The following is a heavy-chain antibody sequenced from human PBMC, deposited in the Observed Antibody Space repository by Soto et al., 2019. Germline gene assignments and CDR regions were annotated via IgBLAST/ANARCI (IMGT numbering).Heavy chain of an antibody. CDR1: GSSISGFY. CDR2: IYATGTT. CDR3: AREVRGGFTGIFDQ. J-gene: IGHJ4*02. Sequence: SATLSLTCPVSGSSISGFYLIWLRTSAGKGLEWIGRIYATGTTDYNPSLKSRVTLSLDKSKNQFSLRLSSVTAADTAVYYFAREVRGGFTGIFDQWGRGSRVNVSS. V-gene: IGHV4-4*07. D-gene: IGHD2-15*01.